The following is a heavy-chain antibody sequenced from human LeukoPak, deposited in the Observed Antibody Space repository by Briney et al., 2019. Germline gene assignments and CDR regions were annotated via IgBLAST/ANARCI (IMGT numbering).Heavy chain of an antibody. CDR1: EFTFSRYW. D-gene: IGHD3-16*01. CDR3: ARIPWAEGNSFDF. CDR2: IKQDGSEK. J-gene: IGHJ4*02. V-gene: IGHV3-7*01. Sequence: PGGSLRLSCAASEFTFSRYWMNWVRQAPGKGLEWVANIKQDGSEKYYVDSVKGRFTISRDNAKNSLYLQMNSLRAEDTAVYYCARIPWAEGNSFDFWGQGTLVTVAS.